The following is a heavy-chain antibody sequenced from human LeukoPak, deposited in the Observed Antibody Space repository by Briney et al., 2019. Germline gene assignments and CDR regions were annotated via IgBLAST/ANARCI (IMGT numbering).Heavy chain of an antibody. CDR3: ATTVTRNYYFDY. D-gene: IGHD4-17*01. Sequence: GASVKVSCKASGYTFTSYGISWVRQAPGQGLEWMGWISASNGNTNYAQKLQGRVTMTTDTPTSTAYMELRSLRSDDTAVYYCATTVTRNYYFDYWGQGTLVTVSS. CDR2: ISASNGNT. V-gene: IGHV1-18*01. J-gene: IGHJ4*02. CDR1: GYTFTSYG.